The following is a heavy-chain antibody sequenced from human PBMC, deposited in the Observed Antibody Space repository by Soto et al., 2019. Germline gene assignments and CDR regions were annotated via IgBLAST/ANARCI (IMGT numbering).Heavy chain of an antibody. CDR3: ARRRGGSYYHVY. D-gene: IGHD1-26*01. J-gene: IGHJ4*01. Sequence: GESLKISCKGSGYSFTSYWISWVRQMPGKGLEWMGRIDPSDSYTNYSPSFQGHVTISADKSISTAYLQWISLKASDTAMYYCARRRGGSYYHVYWGHGTLVTVSS. CDR1: GYSFTSYW. CDR2: IDPSDSYT. V-gene: IGHV5-10-1*01.